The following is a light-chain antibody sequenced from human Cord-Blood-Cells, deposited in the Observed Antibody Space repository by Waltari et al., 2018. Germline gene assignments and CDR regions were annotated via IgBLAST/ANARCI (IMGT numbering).Light chain of an antibody. J-gene: IGKJ1*01. V-gene: IGKV3-20*01. CDR1: QSVSSSY. CDR3: QQCGSSLVT. CDR2: GAS. Sequence: EIVLTQSPGTLSLTPGESATLSCRASQSVSSSYLAWYQQKPGQAPRLLIYGASSRATGIPDRFSGSGSGTDFTLTISRLEPEDFAVYYCQQCGSSLVTFGQGTKVEIK.